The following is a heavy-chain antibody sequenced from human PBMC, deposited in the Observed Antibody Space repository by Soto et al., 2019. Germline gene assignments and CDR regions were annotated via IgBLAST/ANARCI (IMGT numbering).Heavy chain of an antibody. J-gene: IGHJ5*02. V-gene: IGHV3-73*01. Sequence: PGGSLRLSCAASGFTFSGSAMHWVRQASGKGLEWVGRIRSKANSYATAYAASVKGRFTISRDDSKNTAYLQMNSLKTEDTAVYYCTRRGLLTPPATYWFDPWGQGTLVTVSS. CDR2: IRSKANSYAT. D-gene: IGHD2-15*01. CDR3: TRRGLLTPPATYWFDP. CDR1: GFTFSGSA.